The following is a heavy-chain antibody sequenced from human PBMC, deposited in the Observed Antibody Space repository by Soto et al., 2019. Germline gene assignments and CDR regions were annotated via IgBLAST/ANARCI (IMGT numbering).Heavy chain of an antibody. J-gene: IGHJ4*02. Sequence: SETLSLTWTVSGGSISSYYWSWIRQPPGKGLEWIGYIYYSGSTNYNPSLKSRVTISVDTSKNQFSLKLSSVTAADTAVYYCARHSGYSYGLYYFDYWGQGALVTVSS. D-gene: IGHD5-18*01. CDR3: ARHSGYSYGLYYFDY. CDR1: GGSISSYY. V-gene: IGHV4-59*08. CDR2: IYYSGST.